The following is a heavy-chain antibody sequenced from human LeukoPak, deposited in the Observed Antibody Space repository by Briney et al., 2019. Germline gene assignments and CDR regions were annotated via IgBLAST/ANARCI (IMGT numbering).Heavy chain of an antibody. CDR3: AKDSSVVRGDYDYFDY. CDR2: ISDSGHRT. CDR1: GFTFSSYS. V-gene: IGHV3-23*01. D-gene: IGHD3-10*01. Sequence: GGSLRLSCAASGFTFSSYSMNWVRQAPGKGLEWVSGISDSGHRTYYADSVKGRFTISRDNSKNTLYLHMNSLRAEDTAVYYCAKDSSVVRGDYDYFDYWGQGTLVTVSS. J-gene: IGHJ4*02.